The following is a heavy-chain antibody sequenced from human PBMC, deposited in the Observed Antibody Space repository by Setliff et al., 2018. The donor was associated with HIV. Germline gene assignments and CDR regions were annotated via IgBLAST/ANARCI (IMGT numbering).Heavy chain of an antibody. V-gene: IGHV4-59*13. J-gene: IGHJ4*02. CDR1: GDFFSSDYY. CDR2: VYHSGGT. D-gene: IGHD2-15*01. Sequence: SETLSLTCTVSGDFFSSDYYWGWIRQPPGKGLEWIGYVYHSGGTNYNPSLKSRLTISTDASKNQFSLKLRAVTTADTAVYYCARATATWFVDNWGQGTLVTVSS. CDR3: ARATATWFVDN.